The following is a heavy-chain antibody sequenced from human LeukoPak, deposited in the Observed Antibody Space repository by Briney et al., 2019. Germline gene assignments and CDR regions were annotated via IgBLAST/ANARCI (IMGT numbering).Heavy chain of an antibody. J-gene: IGHJ4*02. D-gene: IGHD3-10*01. Sequence: GGSLRLSCAASGFTFSSYSMNWVRQAPGKGLEWVSYISSSGSTIYYADSVKGRFTISRDNAKNSLYLQMNSLRAEDTAVYYCAKDIHYFQSDYWGQGTLVTVSS. CDR3: AKDIHYFQSDY. CDR1: GFTFSSYS. CDR2: ISSSGSTI. V-gene: IGHV3-48*04.